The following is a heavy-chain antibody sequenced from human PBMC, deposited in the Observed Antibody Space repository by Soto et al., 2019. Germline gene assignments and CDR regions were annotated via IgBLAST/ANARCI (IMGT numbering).Heavy chain of an antibody. CDR3: ASRWFGELLRPKSRHYYYGMDV. Sequence: QVQLVQSGAEVKKPGSSVKVSCKASGGTFGSYAISWVRQAPGQGLEWMGGIIPIFGTANYAQKFQGRVTITADESTSTAYMELSSLRSEDTAVYYCASRWFGELLRPKSRHYYYGMDVWGQGTTVTVSS. J-gene: IGHJ6*02. CDR1: GGTFGSYA. CDR2: IIPIFGTA. V-gene: IGHV1-69*01. D-gene: IGHD3-10*01.